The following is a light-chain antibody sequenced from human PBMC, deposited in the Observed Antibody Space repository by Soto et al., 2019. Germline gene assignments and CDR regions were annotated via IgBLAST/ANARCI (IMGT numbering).Light chain of an antibody. CDR3: AAWDDSLSGVV. CDR1: SSNIGSNF. J-gene: IGLJ2*01. CDR2: RND. V-gene: IGLV1-47*01. Sequence: QSVLTQPPSASGTPGQRVTISCSGSSSNIGSNFAYWYQQLPGTAPKLLIYRNDQRPSGVPDRFSGSKSGTSASLAISGLRSEDEADYYCAAWDDSLSGVVFGGGTK.